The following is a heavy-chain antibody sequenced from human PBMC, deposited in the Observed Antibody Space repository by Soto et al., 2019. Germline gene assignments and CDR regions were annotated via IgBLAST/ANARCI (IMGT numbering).Heavy chain of an antibody. CDR2: IYYSGST. D-gene: IGHD6-19*01. CDR1: GGSISSYY. CDR3: ARFTDQGIAVAGTEFDP. V-gene: IGHV4-59*01. J-gene: IGHJ5*02. Sequence: QVQLQESGPGLVKPSETLSLTCTVSGGSISSYYWSWIRQPPGKGLELIGYIYYSGSTNYNPSLKSRVTISVDTSKNQFSLKLSSVTAADTAVYYCARFTDQGIAVAGTEFDPWGQGTLVTVSS.